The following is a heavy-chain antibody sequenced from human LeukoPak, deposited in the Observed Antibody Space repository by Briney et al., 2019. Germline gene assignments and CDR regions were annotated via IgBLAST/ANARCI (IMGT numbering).Heavy chain of an antibody. Sequence: ASVKVSCKASGYTFTSYDINWVRQATGQGLEWMGWMNPNSGNTGYAQKFQGRVTMTRNTSISTAYMELSSLRSEGTAVYYCARAPGRDGYNLDYWGQGTLVTVSS. J-gene: IGHJ4*02. CDR3: ARAPGRDGYNLDY. V-gene: IGHV1-8*01. CDR1: GYTFTSYD. CDR2: MNPNSGNT. D-gene: IGHD5-24*01.